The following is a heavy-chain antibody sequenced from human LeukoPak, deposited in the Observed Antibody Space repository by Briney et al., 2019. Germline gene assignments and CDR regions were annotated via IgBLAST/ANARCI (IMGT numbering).Heavy chain of an antibody. V-gene: IGHV3-23*01. J-gene: IGHJ4*02. CDR2: ISGSGGST. CDR1: GSTFSSYA. CDR3: AKDRYDFWSGYSSSPFDY. D-gene: IGHD3-3*01. Sequence: GGSLRLSCAASGSTFSSYAMSWVRQAPGKGLEWVSAISGSGGSTYYADSVKGRFTISRDNSKNTLYLQMNSLRAEDTAVYYCAKDRYDFWSGYSSSPFDYWGQGTLVTVSS.